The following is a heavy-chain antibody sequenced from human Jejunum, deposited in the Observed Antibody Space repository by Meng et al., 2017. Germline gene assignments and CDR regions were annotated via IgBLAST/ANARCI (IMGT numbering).Heavy chain of an antibody. Sequence: SVKVSCKASGGTFSSYAISWVRQAPGQGLEWMGGIIPVFGPTNYAQKFQGRVTITTDESTNTGYMELSSLRSEDTAVYYCARVRIVGTTYYFDYWGLGTLVTVSS. CDR2: IIPVFGPT. J-gene: IGHJ4*02. D-gene: IGHD1-26*01. CDR1: GGTFSSYA. CDR3: ARVRIVGTTYYFDY. V-gene: IGHV1-69*05.